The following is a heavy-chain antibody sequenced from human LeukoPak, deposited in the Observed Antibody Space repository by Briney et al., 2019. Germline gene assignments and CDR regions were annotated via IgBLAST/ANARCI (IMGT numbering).Heavy chain of an antibody. D-gene: IGHD3-16*01. CDR2: IYHSGST. J-gene: IGHJ4*02. Sequence: GSLRLSCAASGFTFSSYSMNWVRQAPGKGLEWIGSIYHSGSTYYNPSLKSRVTISIDTSKNQFSLKLTPVTAADTAVYYWASQTRGGDYWGQGTLVTVSS. V-gene: IGHV4-59*05. CDR3: ASQTRGGDY. CDR1: GFTFSSYSMN.